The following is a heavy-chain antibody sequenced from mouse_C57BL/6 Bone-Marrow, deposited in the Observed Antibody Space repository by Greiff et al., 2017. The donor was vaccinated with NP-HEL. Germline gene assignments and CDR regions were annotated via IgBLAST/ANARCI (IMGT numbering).Heavy chain of an antibody. Sequence: EVQLVESGGGLVQPGESLKLSCESNEYEFPSHDMSWVRKTPETRLELVAAINSAGGRTYYPDTMERRFIISRDNTKKTLYLQMSSRRSEDTALYYCARQYDYDFDYWGQGTTLTVSS. V-gene: IGHV5-2*01. CDR3: ARQYDYDFDY. CDR1: EYEFPSHD. J-gene: IGHJ2*01. D-gene: IGHD2-4*01. CDR2: INSAGGRT.